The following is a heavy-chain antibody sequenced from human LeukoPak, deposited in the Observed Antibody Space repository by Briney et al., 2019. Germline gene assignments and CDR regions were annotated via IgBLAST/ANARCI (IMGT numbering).Heavy chain of an antibody. CDR3: VKSGNTSGSYWYFDL. CDR1: GFTLSQYG. D-gene: IGHD3-10*01. Sequence: GESLRLSCEASGFTLSQYGLHWVRQAPGKGLEWVAFIPSEGSGRFHAASVKDRFSISKDDSKHTLYPQMNSLRAEDTALYYCVKSGNTSGSYWYFDLWGRGTLVTVSS. CDR2: IPSEGSGR. V-gene: IGHV3-30*02. J-gene: IGHJ2*01.